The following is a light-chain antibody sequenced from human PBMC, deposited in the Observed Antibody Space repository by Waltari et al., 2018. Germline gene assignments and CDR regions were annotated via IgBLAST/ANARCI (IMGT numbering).Light chain of an antibody. V-gene: IGKV1-9*01. CDR1: RGISSY. J-gene: IGKJ1*01. CDR3: QQVNTYSWT. CDR2: AAS. Sequence: DIHLTQSPSYLSASVGDRVTITCRASRGISSYLAWYQQKPGKAPKLLIYAASTLQSGVPLRFSGSGSGTEFTLTISSLQPEDSATYYCQQVNTYSWTFGQGTKVEIK.